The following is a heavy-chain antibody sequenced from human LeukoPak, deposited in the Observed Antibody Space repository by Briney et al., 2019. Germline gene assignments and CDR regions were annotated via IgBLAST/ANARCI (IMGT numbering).Heavy chain of an antibody. V-gene: IGHV4-59*01. CDR1: GGSISSYY. J-gene: IGHJ5*02. D-gene: IGHD4-11*01. Sequence: KPSETLSLTCTVSGGSISSYYWSWIRQPPGKGLEWIGYIYYSGSTNYNPSLKSRVTISVDTSKNQFSLKLSSVTADDTAVYYCARVQRIKTTVTTTTENWFDPWGQGTLVTVSS. CDR2: IYYSGST. CDR3: ARVQRIKTTVTTTTENWFDP.